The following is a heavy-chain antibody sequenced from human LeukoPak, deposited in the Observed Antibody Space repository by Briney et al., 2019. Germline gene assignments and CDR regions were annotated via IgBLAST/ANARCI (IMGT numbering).Heavy chain of an antibody. D-gene: IGHD3-10*01. Sequence: PSETLSLTCAVSGGSISSGGYSWSWIRQPPGKGLERIGYIYHSGSTYYNPSLKSRVTISVDTSKNQFSLKLSSVTAADTAVYYCARSPHYYGSGSYGDYWGQGTLVTVSS. CDR3: ARSPHYYGSGSYGDY. V-gene: IGHV4-30-2*01. J-gene: IGHJ4*02. CDR1: GGSISSGGYS. CDR2: IYHSGST.